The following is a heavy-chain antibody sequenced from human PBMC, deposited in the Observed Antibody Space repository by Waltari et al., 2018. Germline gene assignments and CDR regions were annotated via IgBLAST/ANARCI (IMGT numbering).Heavy chain of an antibody. CDR3: VRGTLVRGGVDY. Sequence: EVQLVESGGHLVQPGGSLRLSCAASGFSFSTYWMHWVRQAPGKGLVWVSRINIDGGVTTYADSVKGRFTISRDNAKNTLDLQMDSLRVEDTAVYYCVRGTLVRGGVDYWGQGTLVTVSS. D-gene: IGHD1-26*01. J-gene: IGHJ4*02. V-gene: IGHV3-74*01. CDR1: GFSFSTYW. CDR2: INIDGGVT.